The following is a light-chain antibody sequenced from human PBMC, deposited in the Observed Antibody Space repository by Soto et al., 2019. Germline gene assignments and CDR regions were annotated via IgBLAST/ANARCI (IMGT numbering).Light chain of an antibody. Sequence: ESVLTQSPGTLSLSPGERATLSCRASETISSNYLAWYQQKPGRAPRLLISGASSRATGIPDRFSGSGSGTDFTLTITRLEPEDFAVYYCQQYGSSPITFSQGTRLEIK. CDR3: QQYGSSPIT. J-gene: IGKJ5*01. V-gene: IGKV3-20*01. CDR1: ETISSNY. CDR2: GAS.